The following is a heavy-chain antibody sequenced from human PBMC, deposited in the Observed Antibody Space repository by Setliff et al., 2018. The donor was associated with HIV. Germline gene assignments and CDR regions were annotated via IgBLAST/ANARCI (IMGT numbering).Heavy chain of an antibody. Sequence: GGSLRLSCAASGFTFSSYSMNWVRQSPGKGLEWVSYISSTSSNIYYVNSVEGRFTISRDNADNSLYLQMNSLRAEDTAVYYCARYALAVPGYHNAFDIWGQGTMVTVSS. J-gene: IGHJ3*02. CDR1: GFTFSSYS. D-gene: IGHD6-19*01. CDR2: ISSTSSNI. V-gene: IGHV3-48*01. CDR3: ARYALAVPGYHNAFDI.